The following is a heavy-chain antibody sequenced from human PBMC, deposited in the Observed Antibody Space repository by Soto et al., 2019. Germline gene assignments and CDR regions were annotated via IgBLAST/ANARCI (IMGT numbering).Heavy chain of an antibody. CDR3: ATQEVGGSYVYTFDP. V-gene: IGHV4-39*01. CDR1: GGSISSSNYY. J-gene: IGHJ5*02. Sequence: QLQLQESGTGLVKPSETLSLTCTVSGGSISSSNYYWGWIRQPPGKGLEWIGSIYYSGSTYYNPSLKSRVTISVDTSKNQFSLKLSSVTAADTAVYYCATQEVGGSYVYTFDPWGQGTLVTVSS. CDR2: IYYSGST. D-gene: IGHD1-26*01.